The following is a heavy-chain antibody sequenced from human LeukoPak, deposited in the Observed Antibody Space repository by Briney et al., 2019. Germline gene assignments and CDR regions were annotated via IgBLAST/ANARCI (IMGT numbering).Heavy chain of an antibody. V-gene: IGHV3-23*01. CDR3: ARDAHYDILTGYYYYGMDV. Sequence: PGGSLRLSCAASGFTFSTYAMSWVRQAPGKGLEWVSDLRGSGTDTYYADSVRGRFTISRDNSKNTLYLQMNSLRAEDTAVYYCARDAHYDILTGYYYYGMDVWGQGTTVTVSS. CDR2: LRGSGTDT. CDR1: GFTFSTYA. D-gene: IGHD3-9*01. J-gene: IGHJ6*02.